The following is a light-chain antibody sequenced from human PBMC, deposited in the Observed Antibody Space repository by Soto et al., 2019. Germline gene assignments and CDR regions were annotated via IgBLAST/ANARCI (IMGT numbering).Light chain of an antibody. CDR1: QSVLYSSNNKSY. J-gene: IGKJ1*01. V-gene: IGKV4-1*01. CDR2: WAS. CDR3: QQYYGTPWT. Sequence: DIVMTQSPDSLAVSLGERATINCKSSQSVLYSSNNKSYLAWYQQKPGQPPKLLIYWASTRESGVPDRFSGSGSGTDFTLTISSLQAEDVAVYYCQQYYGTPWTFGRGTRVEIK.